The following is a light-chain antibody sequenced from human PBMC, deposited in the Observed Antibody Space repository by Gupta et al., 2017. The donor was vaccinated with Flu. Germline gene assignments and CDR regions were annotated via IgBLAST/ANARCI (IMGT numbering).Light chain of an antibody. V-gene: IGLV1-40*01. CDR1: SSNIGAGYD. CDR3: QSYDSSLSGSNV. CDR2: GNS. Sequence: QSVLTQPPSVSVAPGQRVTISCTGSSSNIGAGYDVHWYQQLPGTAPKLLIYGNSNRPSGVPDRFSGAKSGTSASLAITGLQAEDEADYYCQSYDSSLSGSNVFGIGTKVTVL. J-gene: IGLJ1*01.